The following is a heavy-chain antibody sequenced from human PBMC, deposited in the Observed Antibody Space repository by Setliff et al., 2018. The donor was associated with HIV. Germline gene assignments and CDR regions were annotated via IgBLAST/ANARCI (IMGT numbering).Heavy chain of an antibody. Sequence: SETLSLTCPVSGGSISSGGYYWSWIRQHPEKGLEWIGYVYYNGDTYYNPSLKSRVTLSVDTSKNQFSLNLSSVTAADTAVYYCARAPGVTPFDHWGPGTPVTVSS. CDR1: GGSISSGGYY. CDR2: VYYNGDT. CDR3: ARAPGVTPFDH. D-gene: IGHD2-21*02. V-gene: IGHV4-31*03. J-gene: IGHJ4*02.